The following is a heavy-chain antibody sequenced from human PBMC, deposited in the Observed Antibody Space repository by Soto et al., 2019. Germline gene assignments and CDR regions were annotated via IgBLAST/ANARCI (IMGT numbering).Heavy chain of an antibody. CDR2: ISYDGSNK. J-gene: IGHJ4*02. CDR1: GFTFSSYG. V-gene: IGHV3-30*18. CDR3: AKSMVRGVIILYFDY. Sequence: PGGSLRLSCAASGFTFSSYGMHWVRQAPGKGLEWVAVISYDGSNKYYADSVKGRFTISRDNSKNTLYLQMNSLRAEDTAVYYCAKSMVRGVIILYFDYWGQGTLVTVSS. D-gene: IGHD3-10*01.